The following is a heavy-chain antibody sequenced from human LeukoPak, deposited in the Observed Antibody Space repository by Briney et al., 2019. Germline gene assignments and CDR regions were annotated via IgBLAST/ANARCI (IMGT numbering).Heavy chain of an antibody. V-gene: IGHV5-51*01. J-gene: IGHJ4*02. CDR1: GYSFTSYW. D-gene: IGHD3-10*01. CDR2: IYPGDSDT. Sequence: GESLKISCKGSGYSFTSYWIGLVRQMPGKGLELMGIIYPGDSDTRYSPSFQGQVTISADKSISTAYLQWSSLKASDTAMYYCARHAPLVRGVIYYFDHWGQGTLVTVSS. CDR3: ARHAPLVRGVIYYFDH.